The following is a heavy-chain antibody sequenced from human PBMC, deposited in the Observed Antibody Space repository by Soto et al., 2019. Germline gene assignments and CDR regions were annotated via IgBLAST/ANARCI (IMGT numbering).Heavy chain of an antibody. D-gene: IGHD6-6*01. CDR1: GGSISSSGYY. CDR2: IYDRGTT. J-gene: IGHJ4*02. Sequence: PSETLSLTCSVSGGSISSSGYYWSWIRQHPGEGQEWIGHIYDRGTTYYNQSLKKRVSKAVNTSKKQFSLKLRSVTAADMAVYYCARSHIVPRLFMYPYDYWGQGSLVTVSS. V-gene: IGHV4-31*03. CDR3: ARSHIVPRLFMYPYDY.